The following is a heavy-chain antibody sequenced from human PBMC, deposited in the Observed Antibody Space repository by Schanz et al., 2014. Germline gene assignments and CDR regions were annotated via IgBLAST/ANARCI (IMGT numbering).Heavy chain of an antibody. V-gene: IGHV3-23*04. CDR3: AKGRFGELSAFDI. J-gene: IGHJ3*02. CDR1: EFTFSTDA. Sequence: EEQLVESGGGLVQPGGSLRLSCAASEFTFSTDAMSWVRQAPGKGLEWVSAISGRDGSTYYADSVRGRFTISRDNAENTLFLQMNSLRAEDTAVYYCAKGRFGELSAFDIWGQGTMVTVSS. D-gene: IGHD3-10*01. CDR2: ISGRDGST.